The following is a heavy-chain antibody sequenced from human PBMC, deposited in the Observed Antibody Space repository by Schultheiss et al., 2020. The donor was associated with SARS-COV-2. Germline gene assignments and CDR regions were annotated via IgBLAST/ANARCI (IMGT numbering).Heavy chain of an antibody. J-gene: IGHJ5*02. Sequence: GESLKISCAASGFTVSSNYMSWVRQAPGKGLEWVSAISGSGGSTYYADSVKGRFTISRDNSKNTLYLQMNSPRAEDTAVYYCARGFWVAFDPWGQGTLVTVSS. D-gene: IGHD3-16*01. CDR3: ARGFWVAFDP. V-gene: IGHV3-23*01. CDR2: ISGSGGST. CDR1: GFTVSSNY.